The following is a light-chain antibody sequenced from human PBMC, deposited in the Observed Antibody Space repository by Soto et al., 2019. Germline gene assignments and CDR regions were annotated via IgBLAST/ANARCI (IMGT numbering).Light chain of an antibody. Sequence: EILLTQSPATLSLSPGERATLSCRASQSVSSYLAWYQQKPGQAPRLLSYDASNRATGITARFSGSGSGTDVTLTISCLEPEDLAVYYCQQRSNWPPACGQGTRLEIK. CDR2: DAS. CDR3: QQRSNWPPA. CDR1: QSVSSY. J-gene: IGKJ5*01. V-gene: IGKV3-11*01.